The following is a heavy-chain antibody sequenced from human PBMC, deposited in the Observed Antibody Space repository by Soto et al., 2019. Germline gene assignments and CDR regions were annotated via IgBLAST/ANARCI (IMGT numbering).Heavy chain of an antibody. CDR1: GFSFSSYW. V-gene: IGHV3-7*01. J-gene: IGHJ4*02. CDR3: ARYLPTDWYYFDY. D-gene: IGHD3-9*01. CDR2: IKQDGSEK. Sequence: LRLSCAASGFSFSSYWMSWVRQAPGKGLEWVANIKQDGSEKYYVDSVKGRFTISRDNAKNSLYLQMNSLRAEDTAVYYCARYLPTDWYYFDYWGQGTLVTVSS.